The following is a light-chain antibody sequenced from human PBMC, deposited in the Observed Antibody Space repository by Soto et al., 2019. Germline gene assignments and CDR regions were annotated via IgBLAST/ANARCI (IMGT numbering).Light chain of an antibody. CDR2: LAS. Sequence: EIVLTQSPATLSSFPGDRVTLSCRASQAVNTRLAWYQHRPGQAPRLLIYLASNRAAGVPARSSGSGSGTDFTLTISDVEPEDFAVYYCHQRQSWPRTFGQGTKVDIK. CDR1: QAVNTR. J-gene: IGKJ1*01. V-gene: IGKV3-11*01. CDR3: HQRQSWPRT.